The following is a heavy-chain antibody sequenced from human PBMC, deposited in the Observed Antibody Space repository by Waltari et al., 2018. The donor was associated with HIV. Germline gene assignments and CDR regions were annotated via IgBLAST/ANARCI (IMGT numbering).Heavy chain of an antibody. V-gene: IGHV1-3*01. CDR2: INAGNGNT. CDR1: GYTFTSYA. CDR3: ASGLIQLWTTYYYYGMDV. Sequence: QVQLVQSGAEVKKPGASVKVSCKASGYTFTSYAMHWVRQAPGQRLEWMVWINAGNGNTKYSQKFQGRVTITRDTSASTAYMELSSLRSEDTAVYYCASGLIQLWTTYYYYGMDVWGQGTTVTVSS. J-gene: IGHJ6*02. D-gene: IGHD5-18*01.